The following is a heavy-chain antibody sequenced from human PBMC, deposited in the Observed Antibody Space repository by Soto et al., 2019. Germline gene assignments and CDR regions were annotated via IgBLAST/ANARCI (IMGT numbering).Heavy chain of an antibody. CDR2: IIPIFGTA. CDR1: GGTFSSYA. V-gene: IGHV1-69*13. D-gene: IGHD3-3*01. CDR3: ARDLGDFGCGHRRTTPWFDP. J-gene: IGHJ5*02. Sequence: SVKVSCKAPGGTFSSYAISWVRQAPGQGLEWMGGIIPIFGTANYAQKFQGRVTITADESTSTAYMELSSLRSEDTAVYYCARDLGDFGCGHRRTTPWFDPWGQGTLVTVSS.